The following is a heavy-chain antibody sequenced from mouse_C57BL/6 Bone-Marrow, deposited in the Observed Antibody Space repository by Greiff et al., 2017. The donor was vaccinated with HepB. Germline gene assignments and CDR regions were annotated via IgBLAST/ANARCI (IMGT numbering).Heavy chain of an antibody. CDR1: GYTFTSYG. CDR2: IYPRSGNT. V-gene: IGHV1-81*01. CDR3: ARSGTGTAWFAY. D-gene: IGHD4-1*01. J-gene: IGHJ3*01. Sequence: VQLVESGAELARPGASVKLSCKASGYTFTSYGISWVKQRTGQGLEWIGEIYPRSGNTYYNEKFKGKATLTADKSSSTAYMELRSLTSEDSAVYFCARSGTGTAWFAYWGQGTLVTVSA.